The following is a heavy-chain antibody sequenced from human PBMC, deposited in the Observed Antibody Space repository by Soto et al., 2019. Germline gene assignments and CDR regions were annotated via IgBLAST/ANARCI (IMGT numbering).Heavy chain of an antibody. CDR2: ISAYNGNT. CDR3: AREAAVYYYDSSGYYFDY. J-gene: IGHJ4*02. D-gene: IGHD3-22*01. Sequence: ASVKVSCKASGYTFTSYGISWVRQAPGKGLEWMGWISAYNGNTNYAQKLQGSVTMTTDTSTSTAYMELRSLRSDDTAVYYCAREAAVYYYDSSGYYFDYWGQGTLVTVSS. CDR1: GYTFTSYG. V-gene: IGHV1-18*01.